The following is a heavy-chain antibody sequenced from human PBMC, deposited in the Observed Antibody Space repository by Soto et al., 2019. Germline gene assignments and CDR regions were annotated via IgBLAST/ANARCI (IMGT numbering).Heavy chain of an antibody. D-gene: IGHD3-22*01. CDR1: GFTFSSYS. CDR3: ASEIADRRVDY. Sequence: GGSLRLSCAASGFTFSSYSMNWVRQAPGKGLEWVSSISSSSSYIYYADSVKGRFTISRDNAKNSLYLQMNSLRAEDTAVYYCASEIADRRVDYWGQGTLVTVSS. J-gene: IGHJ4*02. CDR2: ISSSSSYI. V-gene: IGHV3-21*01.